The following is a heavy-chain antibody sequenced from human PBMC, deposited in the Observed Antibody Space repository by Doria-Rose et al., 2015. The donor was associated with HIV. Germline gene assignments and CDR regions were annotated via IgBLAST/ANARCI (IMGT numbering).Heavy chain of an antibody. J-gene: IGHJ4*02. CDR3: ARRGVRGVFDF. D-gene: IGHD3-10*01. V-gene: IGHV5-51*01. CDR1: GNSFTNYW. Sequence: VQLVQSGVEVKKSGESLKISCSSYGNSFTNYWIGWVRQMPGKGLEWVAIIYPRDSDSRYSPPFQGQVTISADKSIRTAYLQWNSLQASDTAMYYCARRGVRGVFDFWGPGTLVTVSS. CDR2: IYPRDSDS.